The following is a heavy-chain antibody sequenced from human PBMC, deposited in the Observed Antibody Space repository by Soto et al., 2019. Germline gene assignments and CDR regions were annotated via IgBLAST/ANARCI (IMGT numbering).Heavy chain of an antibody. J-gene: IGHJ3*01. CDR1: GFTFDYYW. D-gene: IGHD3-10*01. CDR3: ARGDRGGFDL. V-gene: IGHV3-74*01. CDR2: VHSDGTTT. Sequence: EVQLVESGGGLVQPGESLRLSCAASGFTFDYYWMHWVRQAPGKGLVWVSRVHSDGTTTTYADSVKGRFTISRDNARNTVSLQISSLRAEDTAIYYCARGDRGGFDLGGHGTVVSVSS.